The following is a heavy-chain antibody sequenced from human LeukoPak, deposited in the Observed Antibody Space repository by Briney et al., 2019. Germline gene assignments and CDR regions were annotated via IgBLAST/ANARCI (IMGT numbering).Heavy chain of an antibody. CDR2: ISSSSSYI. D-gene: IGHD6-13*01. CDR1: GFTFSSYS. Sequence: GGSLRLSCAASGFTFSSYSMTWVRQAPGKGLEWVSSISSSSSYIYYAHSVKGRFTISGDNAKNSLYLQMNSLRAEDTAVYYCARDFTLTAAGPEYFQHWGQGTLVTVSS. CDR3: ARDFTLTAAGPEYFQH. J-gene: IGHJ1*01. V-gene: IGHV3-21*01.